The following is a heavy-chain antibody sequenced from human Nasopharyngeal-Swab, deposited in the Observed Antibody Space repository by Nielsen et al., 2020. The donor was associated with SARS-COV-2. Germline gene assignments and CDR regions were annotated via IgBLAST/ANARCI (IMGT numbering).Heavy chain of an antibody. V-gene: IGHV3-7*01. CDR1: GFTFSSYS. CDR2: IKQDGSEK. J-gene: IGHJ3*02. Sequence: GESLKISCAASGFTFSSYSMNWVRQAPGKGPEWVANIKQDGSEKYYVDSVKGRFTISRDNAKNSLYLQMNSLRAEDTAVYYCARDSPRDAFDIWGQGTMVTVSS. CDR3: ARDSPRDAFDI.